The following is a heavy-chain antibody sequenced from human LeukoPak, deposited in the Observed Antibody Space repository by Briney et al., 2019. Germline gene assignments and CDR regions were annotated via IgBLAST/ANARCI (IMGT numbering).Heavy chain of an antibody. CDR2: IYYSGST. CDR1: GGSISSHY. V-gene: IGHV4-59*11. D-gene: IGHD2-2*01. CDR3: AREVYQLPRGEIARWFDP. J-gene: IGHJ5*02. Sequence: PSETLSLTCTVSGGSISSHYWSWIRQPPGKGLEWIGYIYYSGSTNYNPSLKSRVTISVDTSKNQFSLKLSSVTAADTAVYYCAREVYQLPRGEIARWFDPWGQGTLVTVSS.